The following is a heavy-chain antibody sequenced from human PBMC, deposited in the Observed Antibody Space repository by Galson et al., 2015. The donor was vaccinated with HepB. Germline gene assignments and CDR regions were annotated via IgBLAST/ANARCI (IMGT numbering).Heavy chain of an antibody. J-gene: IGHJ6*02. CDR3: ARGEAAAGIYYGMDV. D-gene: IGHD6-13*01. V-gene: IGHV1-18*01. CDR1: GYTFTSYG. Sequence: SVKVSCKASGYTFTSYGISWVRQAPGQGLEWMGWISAYNGNTNYAQKLQGRVTMTTDTSTSTAYMELRSLRSDDTAVYYCARGEAAAGIYYGMDVWGQGTTVTVSS. CDR2: ISAYNGNT.